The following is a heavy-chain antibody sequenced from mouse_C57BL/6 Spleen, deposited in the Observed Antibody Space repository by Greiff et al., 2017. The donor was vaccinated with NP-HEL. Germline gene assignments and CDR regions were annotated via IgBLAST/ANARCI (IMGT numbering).Heavy chain of an antibody. CDR3: ARVVEGFAY. CDR2: ISDGGSYT. CDR1: GFTFSSYA. Sequence: EVKLVESGGGLVKPGGSLKLSCAASGFTFSSYAMSWVRQTPEKRLEWVATISDGGSYTYYPDNVKGRFTISRDNAKNNLYLQMSHLKSEDTAMYYCARVVEGFAYWGQGTLVTVSA. D-gene: IGHD1-1*02. J-gene: IGHJ3*01. V-gene: IGHV5-4*03.